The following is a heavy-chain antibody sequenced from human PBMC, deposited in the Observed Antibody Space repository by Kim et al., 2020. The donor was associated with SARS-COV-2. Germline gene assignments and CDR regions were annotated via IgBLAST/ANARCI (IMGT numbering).Heavy chain of an antibody. CDR3: TTDGPSWLYWHLGY. J-gene: IGHJ4*02. V-gene: IGHV3-15*01. CDR2: IKSKTDGGTT. CDR1: GFTFSNAW. D-gene: IGHD3-3*02. Sequence: GGSLRLSCAASGFTFSNAWMSWVRQAPGKGLEWVGRIKSKTDGGTTDYAAPVKGRFTISRDDSKNTLYLQMNSLKTEDTAVYYCTTDGPSWLYWHLGYWGQGTLVTVSS.